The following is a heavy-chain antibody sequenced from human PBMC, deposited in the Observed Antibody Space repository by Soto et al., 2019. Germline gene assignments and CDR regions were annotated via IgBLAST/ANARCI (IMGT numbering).Heavy chain of an antibody. V-gene: IGHV4-4*07. CDR2: IDASGNS. J-gene: IGHJ6*02. Sequence: PSETLSLTCTVSGASISSYYWNWIRQPAGKGLEWIGRIDASGNSNYNPSLKSRVTMSVDTSKKQFSLKVTSVTAADTAVYYCARYSSNWFQTEGMDVWGQGTTVTGSS. D-gene: IGHD6-13*01. CDR3: ARYSSNWFQTEGMDV. CDR1: GASISSYY.